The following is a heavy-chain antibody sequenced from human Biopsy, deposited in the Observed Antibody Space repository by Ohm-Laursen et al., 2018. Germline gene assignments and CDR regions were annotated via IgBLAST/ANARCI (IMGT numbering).Heavy chain of an antibody. CDR3: ARELVVEHSFFYGMDV. CDR1: GGTFSASG. V-gene: IGHV1-69*06. Sequence: SVKVSCKVIGGTFSASGISWVRLAPGQGLEFVGGIIPIFQTTHYAQSFQGRVTIVADKSTSTVYMELSSLRSEDTAVYFCARELVVEHSFFYGMDVWGQGTTVTVSS. J-gene: IGHJ6*02. D-gene: IGHD2-15*01. CDR2: IIPIFQTT.